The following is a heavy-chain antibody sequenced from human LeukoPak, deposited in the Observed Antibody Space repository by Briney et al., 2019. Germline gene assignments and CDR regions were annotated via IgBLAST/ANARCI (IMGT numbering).Heavy chain of an antibody. CDR3: ARYYYGSGSFYYYYYMDV. V-gene: IGHV3-21*01. D-gene: IGHD3-10*01. CDR1: GFTFSSYS. CDR2: ISSSSSYI. Sequence: GGSLRLSCAASGFTFSSYSMNWVRQAPGKGLEWVSSISSSSSYIYYADSVKGRFTISRDNAKNSLYLQMNSLRAEDTAVYYCARYYYGSGSFYYYYYMDVWGKGTTVTISS. J-gene: IGHJ6*03.